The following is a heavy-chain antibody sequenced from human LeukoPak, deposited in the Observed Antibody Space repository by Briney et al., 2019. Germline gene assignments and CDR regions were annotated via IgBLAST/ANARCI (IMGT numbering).Heavy chain of an antibody. CDR3: ARGSGIYRTIDY. CDR1: GFTFNNYS. J-gene: IGHJ4*02. Sequence: PGGSLRLSCVASGFTFNNYSMNWVRQAPGKGLEWVSSISSSSTYIYHADSVKGRFTISRDNAKNSLYLQMNSLRAEDTAVYYCARGSGIYRTIDYWGQGTLVTVSS. V-gene: IGHV3-21*01. CDR2: ISSSSTYI. D-gene: IGHD1-26*01.